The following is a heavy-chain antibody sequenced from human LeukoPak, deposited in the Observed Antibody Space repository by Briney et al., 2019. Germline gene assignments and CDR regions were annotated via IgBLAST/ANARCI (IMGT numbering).Heavy chain of an antibody. D-gene: IGHD3-22*01. CDR3: ARPSGRYYYDSSGYVV. V-gene: IGHV4-4*07. Sequence: SETLSLTCNVSGDSISSYYWTWIRQPAGKGLQWIGRIFTSGSTSYNPSLKSRLTISLDMSKNQFSLKLTSVTAADTAVYYCARPSGRYYYDSSGYVVWGQGTLVTVSS. J-gene: IGHJ4*02. CDR2: IFTSGST. CDR1: GDSISSYY.